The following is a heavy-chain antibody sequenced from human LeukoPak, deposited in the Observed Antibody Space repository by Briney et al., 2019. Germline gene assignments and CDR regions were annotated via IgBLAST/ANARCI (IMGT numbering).Heavy chain of an antibody. CDR3: AGEMGASVFDY. CDR2: IYSGGST. Sequence: AGSLRLSCAASGFTVSSNYRSWIRQPPGKGLEWVSVIYSGGSTYYADSVKGRFTISRDNSKNTLYLQMNSLRAEDTAVYYCAGEMGASVFDYWGQGPLVTVSS. CDR1: GFTVSSNY. V-gene: IGHV3-66*01. D-gene: IGHD1-26*01. J-gene: IGHJ4*02.